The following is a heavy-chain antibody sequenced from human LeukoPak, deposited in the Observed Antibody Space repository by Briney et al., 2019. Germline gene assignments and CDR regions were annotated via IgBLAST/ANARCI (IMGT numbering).Heavy chain of an antibody. CDR2: IKQDGSDK. J-gene: IGHJ4*02. D-gene: IGHD5-18*01. Sequence: RGSLRLSCAASGFSFSSYWMSWVRQAPGKGLEWVANIKQDGSDKKYVDSVKGRFTITRDNAKNSLYLQMNSLRADDTAVYYCSRGPLPVTYSCDYWGQGTLVTVSS. CDR3: SRGPLPVTYSCDY. CDR1: GFSFSSYW. V-gene: IGHV3-7*04.